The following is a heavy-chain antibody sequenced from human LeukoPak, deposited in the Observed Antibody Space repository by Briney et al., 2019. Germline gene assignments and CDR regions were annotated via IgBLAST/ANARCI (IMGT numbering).Heavy chain of an antibody. CDR1: GGSFSGYY. CDR2: INHSGTT. CDR3: AREGTPIRFLEWLLFEDAFDI. D-gene: IGHD3-3*01. V-gene: IGHV4-34*01. Sequence: SETLSLTCAVYGGSFSGYYWSWIRQPPGKGLEWIGEINHSGTTNYTPSLKSRAHISFDTSKNQFSLKLSSVTAADTAVYYCAREGTPIRFLEWLLFEDAFDIWGQGTMVTVSS. J-gene: IGHJ3*02.